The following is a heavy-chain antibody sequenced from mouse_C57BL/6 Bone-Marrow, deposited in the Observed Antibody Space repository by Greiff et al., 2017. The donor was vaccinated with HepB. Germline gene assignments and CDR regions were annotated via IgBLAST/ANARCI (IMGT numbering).Heavy chain of an antibody. CDR3: ARHEDYYGSSLYWYFDV. J-gene: IGHJ1*03. D-gene: IGHD1-1*01. CDR1: GYTFTEYT. CDR2: FYPGSGSI. V-gene: IGHV1-62-2*01. Sequence: QVQLQQSGAELVKPGASVKLSCKASGYTFTEYTIHWVTQRSGQGLEWIGWFYPGSGSIKYNEKFKDKATLTADKSSSTVYMELSRLTSEDSAVYFCARHEDYYGSSLYWYFDVWGTGTTVTVSS.